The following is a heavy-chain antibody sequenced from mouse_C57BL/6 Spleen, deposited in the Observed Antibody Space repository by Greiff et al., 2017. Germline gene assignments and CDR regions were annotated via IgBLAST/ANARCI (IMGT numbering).Heavy chain of an antibody. V-gene: IGHV1-81*01. Sequence: QVHVKQSGAELARPGASVKLSCKASGYTFTSYGISWVKQRTGQGLEWIGEIYPRSGNTYYNEKFKGKATLTADKSSSTAYMELRSLTSEDSAVYFCAGGLYYAMDYWGQGTSVTVSS. CDR1: GYTFTSYG. CDR2: IYPRSGNT. CDR3: AGGLYYAMDY. J-gene: IGHJ4*01.